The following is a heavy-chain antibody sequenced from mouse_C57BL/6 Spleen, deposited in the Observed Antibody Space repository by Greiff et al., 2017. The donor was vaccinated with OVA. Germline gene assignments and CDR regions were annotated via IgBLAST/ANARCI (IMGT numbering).Heavy chain of an antibody. CDR2: ISYDGSN. CDR3: ARDRVHDYDDYFDY. J-gene: IGHJ2*01. Sequence: EVKLLESGPGLVKPSQSLSLTCSVTGYSITSGYYWNWIRQFPGNKLEWMGYISYDGSNNYNPSLKNRISITRDTSKNQFFLKLNSVTTEDTATYYCARDRVHDYDDYFDYWGQGTTLTVSS. D-gene: IGHD2-4*01. CDR1: GYSITSGYY. V-gene: IGHV3-6*01.